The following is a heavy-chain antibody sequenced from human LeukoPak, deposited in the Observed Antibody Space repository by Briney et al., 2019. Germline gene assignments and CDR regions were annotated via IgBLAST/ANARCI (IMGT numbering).Heavy chain of an antibody. CDR2: LYVSGST. Sequence: PSETLSLTCTVSGGSINSQYWSWIRQPAGKGLEWIGRLYVSGSTYYNPSLKSRVTISVDTSKNQFSLKLSSVTAADTAVYYCARRHGDYFDYWGQGTLVTVSS. CDR1: GGSINSQY. V-gene: IGHV4-59*05. D-gene: IGHD4-17*01. J-gene: IGHJ4*02. CDR3: ARRHGDYFDY.